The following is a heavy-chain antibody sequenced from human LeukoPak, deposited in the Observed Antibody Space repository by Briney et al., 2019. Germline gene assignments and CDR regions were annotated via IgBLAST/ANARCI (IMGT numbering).Heavy chain of an antibody. J-gene: IGHJ4*02. CDR3: ARSMVRGVIPY. CDR1: GFTFSDYY. Sequence: GGSLRLSCAASGFTFSDYYMSWIRQAPGKGLEWVSYISSSGSTIYYADSLKGRFTISRDYSKNTVYLQMNSLRADDTAIYYWARSMVRGVIPYWGQGTLVTVSS. CDR2: ISSSGSTI. V-gene: IGHV3-11*04. D-gene: IGHD3-10*01.